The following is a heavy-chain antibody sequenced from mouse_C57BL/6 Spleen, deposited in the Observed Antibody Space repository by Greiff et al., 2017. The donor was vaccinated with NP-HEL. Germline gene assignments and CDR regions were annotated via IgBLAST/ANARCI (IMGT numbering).Heavy chain of an antibody. Sequence: EVQLQESGPELVKPGASVKISCKASGYSFTGYYMNWVKQSPEKSLEWIGEINPSTGGTTYNQKFKAKATLTVDKSSSTAYMQLKSLTSEDSAVYYCARRGYDGYYVDYFDYWGQGTTLTVSS. CDR2: INPSTGGT. D-gene: IGHD2-3*01. J-gene: IGHJ2*01. V-gene: IGHV1-42*01. CDR1: GYSFTGYY. CDR3: ARRGYDGYYVDYFDY.